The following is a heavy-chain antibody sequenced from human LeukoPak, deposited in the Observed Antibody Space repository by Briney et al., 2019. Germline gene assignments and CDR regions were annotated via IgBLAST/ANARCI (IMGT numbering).Heavy chain of an antibody. D-gene: IGHD4-17*01. CDR2: ISGSGGST. J-gene: IGHJ4*02. CDR1: GFTFSSYA. Sequence: GGSLRLSCAASGFTFSSYAMSWVRQAPGKGLEWVSAISGSGGSTYYADSVKGRFTISRDNSKHPLYLQMTSLRAEDTAVYSCAKDSKDNYDYGDYVLDFAYWGQGTLVTVSS. V-gene: IGHV3-23*01. CDR3: AKDSKDNYDYGDYVLDFAY.